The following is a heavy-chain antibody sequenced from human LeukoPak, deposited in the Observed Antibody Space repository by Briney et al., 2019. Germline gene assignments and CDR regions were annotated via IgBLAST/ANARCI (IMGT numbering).Heavy chain of an antibody. CDR3: ARSPEPGGGYLV. Sequence: GASVKVSCKASGVTFSSYAISWVRQAPGQGLEWMGGIIPIFGTANYAQKFQGRVTITADESTSTAYMELSSLRSEDTAVYYCARSPEPGGGYLVWGQGTLVTVSS. D-gene: IGHD5-12*01. V-gene: IGHV1-69*13. CDR1: GVTFSSYA. J-gene: IGHJ4*02. CDR2: IIPIFGTA.